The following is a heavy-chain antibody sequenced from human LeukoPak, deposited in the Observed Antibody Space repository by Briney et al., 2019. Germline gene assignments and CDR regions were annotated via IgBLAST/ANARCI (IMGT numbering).Heavy chain of an antibody. D-gene: IGHD7-27*01. J-gene: IGHJ4*02. CDR1: GFIFRNYW. V-gene: IGHV3-7*01. CDR2: IIQDGSDR. Sequence: GGSLRLSCAASGFIFRNYWMTWVRQAPGKGLEWVANIIQDGSDRYYVDSVKGRFTISRDNAKNSLYLQMHSLRVEDTDVYYCSRSNWAPFDYWGQGTLVTVSS. CDR3: SRSNWAPFDY.